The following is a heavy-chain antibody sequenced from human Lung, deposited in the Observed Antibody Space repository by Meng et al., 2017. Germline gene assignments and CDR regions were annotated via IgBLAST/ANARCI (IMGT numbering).Heavy chain of an antibody. J-gene: IGHJ4*02. Sequence: VQLQHGGEVLLKPSETLSLTCVVSGGSFSDYYWSWIRQPPGKGLEWIGEINHSGSTNYNPSLESRATISVDTSQNNLSLKLSSVTAADSAVYYCARGPTTMAHDFDYWGQGTLVTVSS. CDR2: INHSGST. D-gene: IGHD4-11*01. V-gene: IGHV4-34*01. CDR3: ARGPTTMAHDFDY. CDR1: GGSFSDYY.